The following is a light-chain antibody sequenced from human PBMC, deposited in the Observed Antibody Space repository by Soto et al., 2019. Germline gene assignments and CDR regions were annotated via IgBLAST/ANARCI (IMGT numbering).Light chain of an antibody. CDR3: QQYNSFYT. J-gene: IGKJ2*01. CDR1: QSISSW. CDR2: KAS. Sequence: DIQMTQSPSTLSASVGDGVTITCRASQSISSWLAWYQQKPGKAHKLLLYKASSLESGVPSRFSGSGSGTEFALTISSLQPDDFANYYGQQYNSFYTFGQGTKLEIK. V-gene: IGKV1-5*03.